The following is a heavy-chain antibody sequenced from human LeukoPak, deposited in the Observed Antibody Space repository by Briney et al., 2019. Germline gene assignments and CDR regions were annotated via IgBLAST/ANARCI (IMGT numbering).Heavy chain of an antibody. CDR3: ARAGRLRLDAFDI. J-gene: IGHJ3*02. CDR2: ISGSGGST. Sequence: GGSLRLSCAASGFTFSSYAMSWVRQAPGKGLEWVSAISGSGGSTYYADSVKGRFTISRDNSKNTLYLQMNSLRAEDTAVYYCARAGRLRLDAFDIWGQGTMVTVSS. CDR1: GFTFSSYA. V-gene: IGHV3-23*01.